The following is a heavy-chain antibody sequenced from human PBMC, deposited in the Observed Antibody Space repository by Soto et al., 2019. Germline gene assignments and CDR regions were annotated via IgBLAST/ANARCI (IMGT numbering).Heavy chain of an antibody. CDR1: GDPISTYY. D-gene: IGHD1-1*01. CDR3: ARLQLVQKVIDY. Sequence: SETLSLTCTVSGDPISTYYWSWIRQPPGEGLQWIGYIFYSGGTAYNPSLKSRVTISLDMSKKQISLKLSSVTTADTATYFCARLQLVQKVIDYWGQGTLVTVSS. J-gene: IGHJ4*02. CDR2: IFYSGGT. V-gene: IGHV4-59*01.